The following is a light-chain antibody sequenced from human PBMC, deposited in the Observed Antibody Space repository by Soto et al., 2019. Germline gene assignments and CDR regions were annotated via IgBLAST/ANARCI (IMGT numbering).Light chain of an antibody. J-gene: IGKJ4*01. Sequence: EIVLTQSPATLSLSPGERATLSFGASRSLSSIYLAWYQQKPGLAPRLVIYDASSRATGIPDRFSGSGSGTDFTLTINRLEPEDFAVYYCQQYDNLITFGGGTKVEIK. CDR3: QQYDNLIT. CDR2: DAS. V-gene: IGKV3D-20*01. CDR1: RSLSSIY.